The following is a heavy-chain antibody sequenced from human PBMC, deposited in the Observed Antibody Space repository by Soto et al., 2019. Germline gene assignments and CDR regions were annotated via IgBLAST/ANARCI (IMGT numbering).Heavy chain of an antibody. CDR3: YYFDY. CDR1: GDSISAYS. J-gene: IGHJ4*02. CDR2: IHYNGNT. D-gene: IGHD3-22*01. V-gene: IGHV4-59*01. Sequence: SETLSLTCTVSGDSISAYSWSWVRQPPGKGLEWIGNIHYNGNTKYNPSLKSRVYMDLSRLTSDDTALYYCAREPLLYAGIGYYFDYWGQGTLVTVSS.